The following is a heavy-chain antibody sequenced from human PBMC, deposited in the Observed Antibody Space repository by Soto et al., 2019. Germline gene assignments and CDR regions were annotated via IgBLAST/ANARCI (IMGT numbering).Heavy chain of an antibody. CDR2: IYYSGST. J-gene: IGHJ4*02. CDR3: ARVSSYYDFWSGGVPGYFDY. CDR1: GGSISSYY. D-gene: IGHD3-3*01. Sequence: PSETLSLTCTVSGGSISSYYWSWIRQPPGKGLEWIGYIYYSGSTNYNPSLKSRVTISVDTSKNQFSLKLSSVTAADTAVYYCARVSSYYDFWSGGVPGYFDYWGQGTLVTVSS. V-gene: IGHV4-59*01.